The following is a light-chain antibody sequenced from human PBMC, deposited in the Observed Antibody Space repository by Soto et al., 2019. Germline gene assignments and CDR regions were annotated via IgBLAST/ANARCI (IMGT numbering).Light chain of an antibody. CDR2: WAS. CDR1: QSVLYSSNNKNY. V-gene: IGKV4-1*01. J-gene: IGKJ4*01. Sequence: DIVMTQSPDSLAVSLGERATINCKSSQSVLYSSNNKNYLAWYQQKPGQPPKLLIYWASTRESWVPDRFSGSGYGTDFTLSISSLQAEDVAVHSCQQYYSSPPPLTFGGGTQVEIK. CDR3: QQYYSSPPPLT.